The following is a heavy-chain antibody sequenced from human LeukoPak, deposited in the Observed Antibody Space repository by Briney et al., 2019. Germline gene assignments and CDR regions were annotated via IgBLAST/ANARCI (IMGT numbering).Heavy chain of an antibody. CDR2: IYSGGST. D-gene: IGHD3-22*01. CDR3: ARVANYYDSSGYFDY. J-gene: IGHJ4*02. Sequence: PGGSLRLSCAASGFTFGSYAMYWVRQAPGKGLEWVSVIYSGGSTYYTDSVKGRFTISRDNSKNTLYLQMNSLRAEDTAVYYCARVANYYDSSGYFDYWGRRTLVTVSS. V-gene: IGHV3-66*01. CDR1: GFTFGSYA.